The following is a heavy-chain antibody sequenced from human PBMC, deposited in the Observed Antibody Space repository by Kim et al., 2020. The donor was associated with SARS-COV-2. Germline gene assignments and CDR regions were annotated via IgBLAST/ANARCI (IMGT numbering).Heavy chain of an antibody. V-gene: IGHV3-23*01. J-gene: IGHJ4*02. CDR3: PKGHSSS. CDR2: VTGSGSNT. Sequence: GGSLRLSCAASGFTFSNHAMSWVRQAPGKGLEWVSTVTGSGSNTYYADSVKGRFTISRDNSKNTLYMQMNSLRVEDTALYYCPKGHSSSWGQGTLVTASS. D-gene: IGHD6-6*01. CDR1: GFTFSNHA.